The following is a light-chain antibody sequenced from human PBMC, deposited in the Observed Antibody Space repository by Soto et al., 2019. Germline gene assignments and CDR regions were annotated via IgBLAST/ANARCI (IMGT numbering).Light chain of an antibody. CDR2: GSS. J-gene: IGKJ2*01. CDR1: QSVSNNY. V-gene: IGKV3-20*01. CDR3: QQYGSSPPYT. Sequence: EVVLTQSPGTLSLSPGERATLSCRASQSVSNNYLAWYQQKPGQSPKLLIFGSSDRATGIPDRFSGSGSGIYFTLGISSLEPEYFAVYYCQQYGSSPPYTFGQWTKLEIK.